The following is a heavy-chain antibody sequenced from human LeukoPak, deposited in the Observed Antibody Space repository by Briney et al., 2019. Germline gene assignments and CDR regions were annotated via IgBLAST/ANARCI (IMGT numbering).Heavy chain of an antibody. V-gene: IGHV1-69*01. CDR3: DRAIIAARLVSFDS. CDR2: IIPIFGTA. D-gene: IGHD6-6*01. Sequence: ASVKVSCKASGGTFSTYAISWVRQAPGQGLEWMGGIIPIFGTANYAQKFQGRVRITADESTSTAYMELSSLRSEDTAVYYCDRAIIAARLVSFDSWAQGTLVPVSS. CDR1: GGTFSTYA. J-gene: IGHJ4*02.